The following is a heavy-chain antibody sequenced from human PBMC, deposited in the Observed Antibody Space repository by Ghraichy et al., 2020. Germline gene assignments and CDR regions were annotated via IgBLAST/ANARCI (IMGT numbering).Heavy chain of an antibody. V-gene: IGHV1-2*02. D-gene: IGHD6-13*01. J-gene: IGHJ6*01. Sequence: ASVKVSCKASGYTFTGYNMHWVRQAPGQGLEWMGWINPNNGGTNYAQNFQGRVAMTRDTSISTAYMELSRLTSDDTAVYYCASLWGAASGSVYGMDVWGQGTTVTVSS. CDR3: ASLWGAASGSVYGMDV. CDR2: INPNNGGT. CDR1: GYTFTGYN.